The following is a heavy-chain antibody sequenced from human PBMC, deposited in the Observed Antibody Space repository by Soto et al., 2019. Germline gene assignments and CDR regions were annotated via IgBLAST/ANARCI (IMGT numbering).Heavy chain of an antibody. D-gene: IGHD4-17*01. Sequence: QLQLQESGSGLVKPSQTLSLTCAVSGGSISSGGYSWSWIRQPPARGLEWIGDIYHSGSTYYNPSLKSRVTISVDRSKNQFSLKLSCVTAADTAVYYCARSFYGDYVFDYWGQGTLVTVSS. CDR2: IYHSGST. J-gene: IGHJ4*02. CDR3: ARSFYGDYVFDY. CDR1: GGSISSGGYS. V-gene: IGHV4-30-2*01.